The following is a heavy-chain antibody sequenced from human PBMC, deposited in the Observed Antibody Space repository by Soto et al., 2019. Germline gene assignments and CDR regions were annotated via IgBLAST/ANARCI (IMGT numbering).Heavy chain of an antibody. CDR2: IIPIFGTA. Sequence: QVQLVQSGAEVKKPGSSVKVSCKASGGTFSSYAISWVRQAPGQGLEWMGGIIPIFGTANYAQKFQGRVTINADESTSTADMERSSLRSEDTAVYYCAVRSSGWYATDYWGQGTLVTVSS. CDR3: AVRSSGWYATDY. D-gene: IGHD6-19*01. CDR1: GGTFSSYA. V-gene: IGHV1-69*12. J-gene: IGHJ4*02.